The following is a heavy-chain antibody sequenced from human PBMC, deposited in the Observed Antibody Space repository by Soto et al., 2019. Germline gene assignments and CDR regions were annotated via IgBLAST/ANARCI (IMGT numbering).Heavy chain of an antibody. Sequence: ASVKVSCKASGYTFTSYGISWVRQAPGQGLEWMGWINSYNGNTNYAQKLQGRVTMTTDTSTSTAYMELRSLRSDDTAVYYCAREPVASVWLEPWSQGTLVTVSS. V-gene: IGHV1-18*01. CDR2: INSYNGNT. CDR1: GYTFTSYG. CDR3: AREPVASVWLEP. J-gene: IGHJ5*02. D-gene: IGHD6-19*01.